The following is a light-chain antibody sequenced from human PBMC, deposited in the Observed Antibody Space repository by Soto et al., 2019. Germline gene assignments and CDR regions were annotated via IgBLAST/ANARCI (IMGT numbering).Light chain of an antibody. J-gene: IGLJ3*02. Sequence: QSVLTQPPSASGTPGQRATISCSGSSSNIGSNTVNWYQHLPGTAPKLVIYTNNQRPSVVPDLFSGSKSGTSASLAISGLQSEDEADYYCAAWDDILNGWVFGGGTKLTVL. CDR1: SSNIGSNT. V-gene: IGLV1-44*01. CDR3: AAWDDILNGWV. CDR2: TNN.